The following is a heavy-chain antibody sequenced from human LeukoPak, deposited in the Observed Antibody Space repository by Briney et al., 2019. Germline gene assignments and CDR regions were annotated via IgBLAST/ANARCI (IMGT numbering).Heavy chain of an antibody. V-gene: IGHV3-23*01. Sequence: GGSLRLSCAASGFTFTTHAMSWVRQAPGKGLEWVSAFSGGISKTYYANSVKGRFTISRDNSKDTLYLQMNSLRAEDAAVYFCAKGSAAGRPYYFDYWGQGTLVTVSS. CDR3: AKGSAAGRPYYFDY. CDR2: FSGGISKT. J-gene: IGHJ4*02. CDR1: GFTFTTHA. D-gene: IGHD6-25*01.